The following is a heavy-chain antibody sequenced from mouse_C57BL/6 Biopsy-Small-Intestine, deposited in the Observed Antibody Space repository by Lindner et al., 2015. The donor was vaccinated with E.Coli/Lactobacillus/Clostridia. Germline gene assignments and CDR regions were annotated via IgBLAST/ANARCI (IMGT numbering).Heavy chain of an antibody. D-gene: IGHD2-3*01. J-gene: IGHJ3*01. CDR2: ISTGGSYT. Sequence: VQLQESGGDLVKPGGSLKLSCAASGFTFSSYGMSWVRQTPDKRLEWVATISTGGSYTYYPDSVKGRFTISRDDAKNTLYLQMSSLKSEDTAMYYCARRVDGYFAYWGQGTLVTVSA. V-gene: IGHV5-6*01. CDR3: ARRVDGYFAY. CDR1: GFTFSSYG.